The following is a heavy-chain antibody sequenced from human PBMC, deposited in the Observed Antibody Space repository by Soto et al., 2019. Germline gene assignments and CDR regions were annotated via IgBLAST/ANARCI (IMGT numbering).Heavy chain of an antibody. D-gene: IGHD2-8*01. CDR2: IILALGSP. CDR1: GDSFTNYA. J-gene: IGHJ4*02. V-gene: IGHV1-69*01. CDR3: GRYCTNTKCRGGYYLDL. Sequence: VQLVQSGAEMKQPGSSVSVSCKASGDSFTNYAFTWVRQAPGHGPEWLGGIILALGSPHYSQRSQGRLTITADESSSTVYMELGSLRLDDTAVYYCGRYCTNTKCRGGYYLDLWGQGTLLTVSS.